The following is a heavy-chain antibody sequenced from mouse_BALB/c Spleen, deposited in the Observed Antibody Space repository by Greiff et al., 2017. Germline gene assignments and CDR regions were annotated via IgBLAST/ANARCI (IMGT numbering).Heavy chain of an antibody. V-gene: IGHV5-6-5*01. Sequence: EVQLQESGGGLVKPGGSLKLSCAASGFTFSSYAMSWVRQTPEKRLEWVASISSGGSTYYPDSVKGRFTISRDNARNILYLQMSSLRSEDTAMYYCARRAIYDGYYGGDYWGQGTSVTVSS. J-gene: IGHJ4*01. CDR1: GFTFSSYA. CDR2: ISSGGST. CDR3: ARRAIYDGYYGGDY. D-gene: IGHD2-3*01.